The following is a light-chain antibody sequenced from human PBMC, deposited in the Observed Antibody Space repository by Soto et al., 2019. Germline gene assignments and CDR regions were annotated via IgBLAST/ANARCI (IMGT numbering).Light chain of an antibody. V-gene: IGLV1-40*01. Sequence: QLVLTQPPSVSGAPGQMVTISCTGSTSNIGAGYDVHWYQQLPGTAPKLLIYGSSNRPSGVPDRFSASKSGTSASLAITGLQAEDEADYYGKSYASSLIGSVIFGGGTKLTVL. CDR3: KSYASSLIGSVI. J-gene: IGLJ2*01. CDR1: TSNIGAGYD. CDR2: GSS.